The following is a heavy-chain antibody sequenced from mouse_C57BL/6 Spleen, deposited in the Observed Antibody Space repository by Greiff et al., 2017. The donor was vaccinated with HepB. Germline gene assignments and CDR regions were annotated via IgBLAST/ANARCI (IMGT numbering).Heavy chain of an antibody. CDR2: ISSGSSTI. J-gene: IGHJ3*01. V-gene: IGHV5-17*01. Sequence: EVHLVESGGGLVKPGGSLKLSCAASGFTFSDYGMHWVRQAPEKGLEWVAYISSGSSTIYYADTVKGRFTISRDNAKNTLFLQMTSLRSEDTAMYYCAREDGSSFWFAYWGQGTLVTVSA. CDR1: GFTFSDYG. CDR3: AREDGSSFWFAY. D-gene: IGHD1-1*01.